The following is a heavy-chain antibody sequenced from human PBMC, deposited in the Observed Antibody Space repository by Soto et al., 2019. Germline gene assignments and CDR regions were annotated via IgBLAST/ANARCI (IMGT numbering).Heavy chain of an antibody. CDR1: GFPFSDYY. V-gene: IGHV3-11*05. CDR2: ISSSSSDT. D-gene: IGHD3-9*01. CDR3: ARRRPTGYYNY. Sequence: QVQLVESGGDLVKPGGSQRLSCAASGFPFSDYYMSWIRQAPGKGLEWVSSISSSSSDTNYAQSVKGRFTISRDNAKNSLHLQMNSLRAEDTAVYYCARRRPTGYYNYWGQGTLVTVSA. J-gene: IGHJ4*02.